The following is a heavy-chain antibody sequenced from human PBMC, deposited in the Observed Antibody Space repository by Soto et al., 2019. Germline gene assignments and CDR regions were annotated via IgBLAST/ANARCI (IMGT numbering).Heavy chain of an antibody. CDR1: GDSVSSNIAS. CDR2: TYYRSKWYN. V-gene: IGHV6-1*01. J-gene: IGHJ6*02. Sequence: PSQTLSLTCAISGDSVSSNIASWNWIRQSPSRGLEWLGRTYYRSKWYNEYVVSVKSRMTINPDTSKNQFSLQLNSVTPEDTAVYYCARGAHYYNGMDVWGQGTTVTLSS. CDR3: ARGAHYYNGMDV.